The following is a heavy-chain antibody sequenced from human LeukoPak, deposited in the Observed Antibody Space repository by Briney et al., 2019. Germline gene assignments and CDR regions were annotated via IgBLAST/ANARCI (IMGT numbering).Heavy chain of an antibody. Sequence: PGGSLRLSCAASGFTFSSYAMSWVRQAPGKGLEWVSAISGSGGSTYYADSVKGRFTISRDNFKNTLYLQMNSLRAEDTAVYYCAKSSRSGPKPPAGWGQGTLVTVSS. V-gene: IGHV3-23*01. CDR3: AKSSRSGPKPPAG. J-gene: IGHJ4*02. CDR2: ISGSGGST. CDR1: GFTFSSYA. D-gene: IGHD5-12*01.